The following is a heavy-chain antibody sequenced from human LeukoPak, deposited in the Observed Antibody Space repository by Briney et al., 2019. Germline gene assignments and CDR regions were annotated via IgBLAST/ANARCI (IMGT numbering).Heavy chain of an antibody. CDR3: ARRWLGDPYGMDV. V-gene: IGHV3-53*01. CDR1: GFTVSSNY. Sequence: GGSLRLSCAASGFTVSSNYMSWVRQAPGKGLEWVSVIYSGGSTSYADSVKGRFTISRDNSKNTLYLQMNSLRGEDTDTYYCARRWLGDPYGMDVWGQGTTVTVSS. J-gene: IGHJ6*02. CDR2: IYSGGST. D-gene: IGHD3-10*01.